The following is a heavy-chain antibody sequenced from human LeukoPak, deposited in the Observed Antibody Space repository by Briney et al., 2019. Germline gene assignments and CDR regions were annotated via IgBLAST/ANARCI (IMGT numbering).Heavy chain of an antibody. V-gene: IGHV1-69*05. CDR2: IIPIFGTA. D-gene: IGHD2-2*02. Sequence: SVKVSCKASGGTFSSYAISWVRQAPGQGLEWMGGIIPIFGTANYAQKFQGRVTITTDESTSTAYMELSSLRSEDTAVYYCARGYCSSTSCYSGWFDPWGQGTLVTVSS. J-gene: IGHJ5*02. CDR1: GGTFSSYA. CDR3: ARGYCSSTSCYSGWFDP.